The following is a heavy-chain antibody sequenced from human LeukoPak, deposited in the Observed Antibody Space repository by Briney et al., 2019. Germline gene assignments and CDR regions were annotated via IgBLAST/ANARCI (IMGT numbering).Heavy chain of an antibody. Sequence: GGSLRLSCAASGFTFSSYWMSWVRQAPGKGLECVANIKQGGSEKYYVDSVKGRFTISRDNAKNSLYLQMNSLRAEDTAVYYCARDVFIGGYSYGYGGFDYCGQGTLVTVSS. CDR3: ARDVFIGGYSYGYGGFDY. J-gene: IGHJ4*02. D-gene: IGHD5-18*01. CDR1: GFTFSSYW. CDR2: IKQGGSEK. V-gene: IGHV3-7*01.